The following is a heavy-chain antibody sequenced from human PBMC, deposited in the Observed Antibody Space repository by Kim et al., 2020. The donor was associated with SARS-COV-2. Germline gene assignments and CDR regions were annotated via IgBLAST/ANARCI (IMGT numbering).Heavy chain of an antibody. CDR3: ARDSGYCSGGSCYLGSGRYFDL. D-gene: IGHD2-15*01. CDR2: ISSSSSYI. Sequence: GGSLRLSCAASGFTFSSYSMNWVRQAPGKGLEWVSSISSSSSYIYYADSVKGRFTISRDNAKNSLYLQMNSLRAEDTAVYYCARDSGYCSGGSCYLGSGRYFDLWGRGTLVTVSS. V-gene: IGHV3-21*01. J-gene: IGHJ2*01. CDR1: GFTFSSYS.